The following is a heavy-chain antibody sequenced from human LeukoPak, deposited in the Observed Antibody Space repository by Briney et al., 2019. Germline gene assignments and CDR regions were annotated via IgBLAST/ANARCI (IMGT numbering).Heavy chain of an antibody. V-gene: IGHV4-38-2*01. CDR2: VYHSGST. Sequence: SETLSHTCSVSGDYISSGYYWGWIRQPPGKGLEWIGNVYHSGSTNYSPSLNSRVTISVDTSKNQFSLKLNSVTAADTAVYYCTRSPGYYDGSDYYDEYFQDWGQGTLVTVSS. D-gene: IGHD3-22*01. J-gene: IGHJ1*01. CDR3: TRSPGYYDGSDYYDEYFQD. CDR1: GDYISSGYY.